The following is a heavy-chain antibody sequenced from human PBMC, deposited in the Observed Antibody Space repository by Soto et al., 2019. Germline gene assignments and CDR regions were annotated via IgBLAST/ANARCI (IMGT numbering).Heavy chain of an antibody. D-gene: IGHD1-26*01. CDR3: AKDRSRSRTIDY. Sequence: QVHLVESGGGVVQPGTSLRLSCAASGFTFSGCGMHWVRQAPGKGLEWVAGMSDDGRDKYYADSVRGRFTISRDNSKNTLYLQMNSLRPEDTAVYYCAKDRSRSRTIDYWGQGTQVTVSS. V-gene: IGHV3-30*18. CDR2: MSDDGRDK. CDR1: GFTFSGCG. J-gene: IGHJ4*02.